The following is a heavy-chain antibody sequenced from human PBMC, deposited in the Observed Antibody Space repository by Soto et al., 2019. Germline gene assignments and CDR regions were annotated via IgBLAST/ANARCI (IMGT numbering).Heavy chain of an antibody. Sequence: PGGSLRLSXADSGFTFSSDCRRGVCQAPRMVLDCVAFICYYGRKTDYADSVKGRFTISRDNSKNTLYLQMNSLRAEDTAVYYCVRDQGYHVIHFDHWGQGALVTVSS. J-gene: IGHJ4*02. CDR1: GFTFSSDC. D-gene: IGHD3-10*02. CDR2: ICYYGRKT. V-gene: IGHV3-33*08. CDR3: VRDQGYHVIHFDH.